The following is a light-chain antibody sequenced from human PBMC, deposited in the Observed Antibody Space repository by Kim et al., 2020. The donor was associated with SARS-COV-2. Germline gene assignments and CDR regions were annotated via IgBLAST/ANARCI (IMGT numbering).Light chain of an antibody. CDR3: QQYNNWPLYT. Sequence: SPGERATLSCRASRSVSSNLAWYQQKPGQAPRLLIYGASTRATGIPARFSGSGSGTEFTLTISSLQSEDFAVYYCQQYNNWPLYTFGQGTKLEI. V-gene: IGKV3-15*01. CDR1: RSVSSN. J-gene: IGKJ2*01. CDR2: GAS.